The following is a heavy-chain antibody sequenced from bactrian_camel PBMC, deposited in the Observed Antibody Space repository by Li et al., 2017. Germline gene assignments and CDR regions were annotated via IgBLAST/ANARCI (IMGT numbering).Heavy chain of an antibody. D-gene: IGHD5*01. J-gene: IGHJ4*01. V-gene: IGHV3S53*01. Sequence: VQLVESGGGSVQAGGSLRLSCTAPGFTSKRCAMDWHRQATGKQREWVARIDPAGSINYMPTLKGRFTLSKDEAKDTVYLQMDNLTPEDTANYTCQSWGLEQSCSGRGQGTQVTVS. CDR1: GFTSKRCA. CDR2: IDPAGSI. CDR3: QSWGLEQSCSG.